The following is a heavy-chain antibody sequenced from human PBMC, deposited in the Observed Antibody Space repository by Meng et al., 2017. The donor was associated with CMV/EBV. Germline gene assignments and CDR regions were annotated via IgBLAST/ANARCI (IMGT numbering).Heavy chain of an antibody. Sequence: ASVKVSCKASGYTFTSYYMHWVRQAPGQGLEWMGIINPSGGSTSYAQKFRGRVTMTRDTSTSTVYMELSSLRSEDTAVYYCARDPIWGYDFWSGYLKRYYYGMDVWGQGTTVTVSS. V-gene: IGHV1-46*01. CDR1: GYTFTSYY. J-gene: IGHJ6*02. D-gene: IGHD3-3*01. CDR3: ARDPIWGYDFWSGYLKRYYYGMDV. CDR2: INPSGGST.